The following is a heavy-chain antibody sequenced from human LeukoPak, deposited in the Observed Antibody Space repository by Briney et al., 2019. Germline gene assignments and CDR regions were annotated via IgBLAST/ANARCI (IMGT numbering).Heavy chain of an antibody. CDR1: GGSISSSSYY. Sequence: PSETLSLTCTVSGGSISSSSYYWGWIRQPPGKGLEWIGSIYYSGSTYYNPSLKSRVTISVDTSKNQFSLKLSSVTAADTAVYYCARMYYYDNSFDYWGQGALVPVSS. CDR2: IYYSGST. D-gene: IGHD3-22*01. J-gene: IGHJ4*02. CDR3: ARMYYYDNSFDY. V-gene: IGHV4-39*07.